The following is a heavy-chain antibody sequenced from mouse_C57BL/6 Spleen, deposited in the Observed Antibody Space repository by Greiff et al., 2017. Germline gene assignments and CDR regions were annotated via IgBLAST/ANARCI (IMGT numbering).Heavy chain of an antibody. D-gene: IGHD2-5*01. CDR3: ARGYSNFYYFDY. Sequence: VQLQQSGAELVRPGASVKLSCKASGYTFTDYYINWVKQRPGQGLEWIARIYPGSGNTYYNEKFKGKATLTAEKSSSTAYMQLSSLTSEDSAVYFCARGYSNFYYFDYWGQGTTLTVSS. V-gene: IGHV1-76*01. J-gene: IGHJ2*01. CDR1: GYTFTDYY. CDR2: IYPGSGNT.